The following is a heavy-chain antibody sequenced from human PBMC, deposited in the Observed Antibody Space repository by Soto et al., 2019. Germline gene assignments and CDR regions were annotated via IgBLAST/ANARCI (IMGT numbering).Heavy chain of an antibody. V-gene: IGHV1-24*01. CDR2: FDPEDGET. Sequence: GASVKVSCKVSGYTLTELSMHWVRQAPGKGLEWMGGFDPEDGETIYAQKFQGRVTMTEDTSTDTAYMELSSLRSEDTAVYYCAKMVRGVIFSYYFDYWGQEPWSPSPQ. D-gene: IGHD3-10*01. CDR3: AKMVRGVIFSYYFDY. CDR1: GYTLTELS. J-gene: IGHJ4*01.